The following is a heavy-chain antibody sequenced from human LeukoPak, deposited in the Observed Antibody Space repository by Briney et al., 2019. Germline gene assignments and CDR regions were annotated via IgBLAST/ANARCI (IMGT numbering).Heavy chain of an antibody. CDR3: ARAMVRGVSSYGMDV. V-gene: IGHV3-33*01. D-gene: IGHD3-10*01. CDR2: IWYDGSNK. CDR1: GFTFSSYG. Sequence: GGSLRLSCAASGFTFSSYGMHWVRQAPGKGLEWVAVIWYDGSNKYYADSVKGRFTISRDNSKNTLYLQMNSLRAKDTAVYYCARAMVRGVSSYGMDVWGQGTTVTVSS. J-gene: IGHJ6*02.